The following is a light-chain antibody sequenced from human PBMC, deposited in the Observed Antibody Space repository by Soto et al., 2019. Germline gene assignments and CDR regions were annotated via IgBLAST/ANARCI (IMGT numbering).Light chain of an antibody. Sequence: EIVMTQSPATLSVSPGERATLSCRASQSVDNKLAWYQQRPGQAPRLLIYYASTRATGVPARFSGSGSGTEFTLTISSLQSADFAVYYCQHHNDWVKTFGQGTKLEI. J-gene: IGKJ2*01. V-gene: IGKV3D-15*01. CDR2: YAS. CDR1: QSVDNK. CDR3: QHHNDWVKT.